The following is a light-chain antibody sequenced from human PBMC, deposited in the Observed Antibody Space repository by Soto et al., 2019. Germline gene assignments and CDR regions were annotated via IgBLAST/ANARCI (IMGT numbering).Light chain of an antibody. CDR3: SSYTSTNTVVL. V-gene: IGLV2-14*01. J-gene: IGLJ3*02. CDR2: EVT. CDR1: SSDIGGFHY. Sequence: QSALTQPASVSGSPGQSITIPCTGTSSDIGGFHYVSWYQQHPGKAPKLIIYEVTNRPSGISHRFSGSKSGNTASLTISGLQADDEADYYCSSYTSTNTVVLFGGGTKLTVL.